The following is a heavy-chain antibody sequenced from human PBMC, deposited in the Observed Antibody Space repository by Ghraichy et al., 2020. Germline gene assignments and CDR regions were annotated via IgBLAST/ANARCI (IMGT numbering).Heavy chain of an antibody. CDR2: IYASGST. V-gene: IGHV4-4*07. J-gene: IGHJ4*02. CDR1: GASISSYY. Sequence: SETLSHTCIVSGASISSYYWNWIRQPAGKGLEWIGRIYASGSTDYNPSLKSRVTMSVDTSNKQFSLNLNSVTAADTAVYFCARFTALGQPFDYWGQGTLVTVSS. D-gene: IGHD5-18*01. CDR3: ARFTALGQPFDY.